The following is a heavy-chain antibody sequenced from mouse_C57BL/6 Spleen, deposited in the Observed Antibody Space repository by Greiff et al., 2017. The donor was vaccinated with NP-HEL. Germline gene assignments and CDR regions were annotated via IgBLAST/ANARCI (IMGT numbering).Heavy chain of an antibody. J-gene: IGHJ2*01. CDR2: IYWDDDK. V-gene: IGHV8-12*01. Sequence: QVTLKESGPGILQSSQTLSLTCSFSGFSLSTSGMGVSWIRQPSGKGLEWLAHIYWDDDKRYNPSLKSRLPISKDTSRHQVFLKMTSVDTADTATYYCARSGTGAPYFDYWGQGTTLTVSS. D-gene: IGHD4-1*01. CDR1: GFSLSTSGMG. CDR3: ARSGTGAPYFDY.